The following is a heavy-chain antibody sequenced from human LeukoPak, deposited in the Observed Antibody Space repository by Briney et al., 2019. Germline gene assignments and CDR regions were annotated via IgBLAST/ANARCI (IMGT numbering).Heavy chain of an antibody. Sequence: GGSLRLSCAASGFTFSSYWMSWVRQAPGKGLEWVANIKQDGSEKYYVGSVKGRFTISRDNAKNSLYLQMNSLRAEDTAVYYCARYEWLRLSYFDYWGQGTLVTVSS. CDR1: GFTFSSYW. J-gene: IGHJ4*02. CDR2: IKQDGSEK. D-gene: IGHD5-12*01. CDR3: ARYEWLRLSYFDY. V-gene: IGHV3-7*01.